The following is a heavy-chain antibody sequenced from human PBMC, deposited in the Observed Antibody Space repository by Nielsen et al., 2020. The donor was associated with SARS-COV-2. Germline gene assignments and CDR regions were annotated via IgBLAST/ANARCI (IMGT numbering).Heavy chain of an antibody. J-gene: IGHJ3*02. CDR3: AKDTGSVAVSDNVFDI. Sequence: SLKISCAASGFTFSNYIINWVRQAPGKGLEWVSGVSSRGRVMGYADSVKGRFIISRDNAVNSLYLQMNSLTAEDTAVYYCAKDTGSVAVSDNVFDIWGRGTMVTVSS. CDR2: VSSRGRVM. V-gene: IGHV3-9*01. CDR1: GFTFSNYI. D-gene: IGHD2-15*01.